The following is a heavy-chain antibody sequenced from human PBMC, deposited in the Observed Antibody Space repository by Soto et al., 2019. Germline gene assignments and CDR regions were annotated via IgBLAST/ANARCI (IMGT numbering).Heavy chain of an antibody. Sequence: QVQLVQSGAEMKKPGSSVKVSCQSSGGTFNTYAMNWVRQAPGQGPEWMGDISPMFGAANYAPKFQGRVTLSADGSTGTSYMQLSSLTSDDTALYFCAREVQVHAPAFVYWGQGTLVTVSS. D-gene: IGHD3-10*01. J-gene: IGHJ4*02. CDR1: GGTFNTYA. CDR3: AREVQVHAPAFVY. CDR2: ISPMFGAA. V-gene: IGHV1-69*19.